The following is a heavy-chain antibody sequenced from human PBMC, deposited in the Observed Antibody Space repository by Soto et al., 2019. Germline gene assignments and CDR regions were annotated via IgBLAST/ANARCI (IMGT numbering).Heavy chain of an antibody. D-gene: IGHD4-17*01. Sequence: QVTLKESGPVLVKPTETLTLTCTVSGFSLSNARMGVSWIRQPPGKALEWLAHIFSNDEKSYSTSLKSRLTISNNTSQSQVVLTMTNMDPVDTATYYCARPQTRNGDYAIDYWGQGTLVTVSS. CDR3: ARPQTRNGDYAIDY. CDR2: IFSNDEK. J-gene: IGHJ4*02. CDR1: GFSLSNARMG. V-gene: IGHV2-26*01.